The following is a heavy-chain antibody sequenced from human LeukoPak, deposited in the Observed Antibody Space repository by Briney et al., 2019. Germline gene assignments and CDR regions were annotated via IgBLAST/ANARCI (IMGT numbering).Heavy chain of an antibody. J-gene: IGHJ3*02. V-gene: IGHV4-4*07. CDR2: IYTSGST. CDR1: GGSISSHY. Sequence: PSETLSLTCTVSGGSISSHYWSWIRQPAGKGLEWIGRIYTSGSTNYNPSLKSRVTMSVDTSKNQFSLKLSSVTAANTAVYYFPRDGWYGDYIYAFDIWGQGTMVTVSS. D-gene: IGHD4-17*01. CDR3: PRDGWYGDYIYAFDI.